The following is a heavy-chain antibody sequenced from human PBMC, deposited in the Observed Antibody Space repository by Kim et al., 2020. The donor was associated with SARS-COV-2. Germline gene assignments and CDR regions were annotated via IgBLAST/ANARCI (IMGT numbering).Heavy chain of an antibody. V-gene: IGHV4-61*02. CDR2: IYTSGST. CDR1: GGSISSGSYY. Sequence: SETLSLTCTVSGGSISSGSYYWSWIRQPAGKGLEWIGRIYTSGSTNYNPSLKSRVTISVDTSKNQFSLKLSSVTAADTAVYYCASAGRSHGFDYWGQGTLVTVSS. D-gene: IGHD2-15*01. CDR3: ASAGRSHGFDY. J-gene: IGHJ4*02.